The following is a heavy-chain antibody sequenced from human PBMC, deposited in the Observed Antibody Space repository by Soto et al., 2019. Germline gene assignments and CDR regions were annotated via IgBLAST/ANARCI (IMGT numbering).Heavy chain of an antibody. CDR2: IYYSGST. J-gene: IGHJ4*02. D-gene: IGHD2-15*01. CDR1: GVSISSGGYY. V-gene: IGHV4-31*03. Sequence: PSETLSLTCTVSGVSISSGGYYWSWIRQHPGKGLEWIGYIYYSGSTYYNPSLKSRVTISVDTSKNQFSLKLSSMTAADTAVYYCARDPGYCSGGSRFTGNFDYWGQGALVTVSS. CDR3: ARDPGYCSGGSRFTGNFDY.